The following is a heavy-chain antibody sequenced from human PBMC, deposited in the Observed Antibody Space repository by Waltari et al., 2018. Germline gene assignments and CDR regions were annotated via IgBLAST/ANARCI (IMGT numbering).Heavy chain of an antibody. CDR1: GGSISSSSYY. V-gene: IGHV4-39*01. J-gene: IGHJ5*02. CDR3: ATPLVDGYSNWFDP. D-gene: IGHD4-4*01. Sequence: QLQLQESGPGLVKPSETLSLTCTVSGGSISSSSYYWGWIRQPPGKGLEWIGSIYYSGRTYYNPSRKSRVTISVDTSKNQFSLKLSSVTAADTAVYYCATPLVDGYSNWFDPWGQGTLVTVSS. CDR2: IYYSGRT.